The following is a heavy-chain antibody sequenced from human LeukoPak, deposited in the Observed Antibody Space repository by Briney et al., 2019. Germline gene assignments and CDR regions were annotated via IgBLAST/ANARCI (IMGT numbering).Heavy chain of an antibody. V-gene: IGHV3-49*03. CDR1: GFTFSSYA. CDR2: IRSKAYGGTT. D-gene: IGHD3-9*01. CDR3: TRGGIRYFDWTLYYFDY. J-gene: IGHJ4*02. Sequence: PGGSLRLSCAASGFTFSSYAMSWFRQAPGKGLEWVGFIRSKAYGGTTEYAASVKGRFTISRDDSKSIAYLQMNSLKTEDTAVYYCTRGGIRYFDWTLYYFDYWGQGTLVTVSS.